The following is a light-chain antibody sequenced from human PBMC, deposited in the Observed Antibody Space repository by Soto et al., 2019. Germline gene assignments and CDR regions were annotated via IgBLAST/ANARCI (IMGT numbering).Light chain of an antibody. CDR2: AAS. CDR3: QQSYSTPRT. Sequence: DIQMTQSPSSLSASVGDRVTITCRASQSISSSLNWYQQKPGKSPKLLIYAASILQSGVPARFSGSGSGTDFTLTISSLQPEDFATYYCQQSYSTPRTFGQGTKVEIK. V-gene: IGKV1-39*01. J-gene: IGKJ1*01. CDR1: QSISSS.